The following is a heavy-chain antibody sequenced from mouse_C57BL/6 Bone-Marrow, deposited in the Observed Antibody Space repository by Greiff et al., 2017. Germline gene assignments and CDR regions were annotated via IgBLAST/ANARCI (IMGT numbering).Heavy chain of an antibody. CDR3: TTGVGDYDGGY. V-gene: IGHV14-4*01. Sequence: EVQLQQSGAELVRPGASVKLSCTASGFNIKDDYMHWVKQRPEQGLEWIGWIDPENGDTEYASKFQGKATITADTSSNTAYLQLSSLTAEDTAVYYCTTGVGDYDGGYWGQGTSGTVSS. CDR1: GFNIKDDY. J-gene: IGHJ4*01. CDR2: IDPENGDT. D-gene: IGHD2-4*01.